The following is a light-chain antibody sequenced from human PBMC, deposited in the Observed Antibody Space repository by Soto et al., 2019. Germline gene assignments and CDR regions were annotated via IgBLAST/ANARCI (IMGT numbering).Light chain of an antibody. CDR3: QHFGGTTFT. CDR1: QSFSSSY. J-gene: IGKJ5*01. CDR2: GAS. Sequence: EIVLTQSPVTLSFSPVETATLSFMSGQSFSSSYIAWYQQRPGQTPSLLIYGASTRATGIPDRFSGSGSGTHFTLTISRLEPGDFAVYYCQHFGGTTFTFGQGTRLEIK. V-gene: IGKV3-20*01.